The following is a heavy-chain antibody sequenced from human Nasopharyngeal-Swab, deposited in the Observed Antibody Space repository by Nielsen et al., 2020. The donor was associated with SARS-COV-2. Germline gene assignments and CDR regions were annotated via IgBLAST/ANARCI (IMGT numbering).Heavy chain of an antibody. Sequence: GGSLRPSCAAPGFTFSSYSMNWVRQAPGKGLEWVSSISSSSSYIYYADSVKGRFTISRDNAKNSLYLQMNSLRAEDTAVYYCARASGYDFGYYYGMDVWGQGTTVTVSS. V-gene: IGHV3-21*01. CDR1: GFTFSSYS. D-gene: IGHD5-12*01. CDR2: ISSSSSYI. J-gene: IGHJ6*02. CDR3: ARASGYDFGYYYGMDV.